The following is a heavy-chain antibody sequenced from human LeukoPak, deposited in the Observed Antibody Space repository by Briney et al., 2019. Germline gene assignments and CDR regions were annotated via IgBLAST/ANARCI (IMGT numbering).Heavy chain of an antibody. CDR3: AKDGHYDSSGYYFDY. CDR1: GFTFSDYA. J-gene: IGHJ4*02. D-gene: IGHD3-22*01. V-gene: IGHV3-23*01. Sequence: GGSLRLSCAVSGFTFSDYAMNWVRRAPGKGLEWVSAVSGGSGGTTYYADSVKGRFTISRDNSKNTLYLQMNSLRAEDTAVYYCAKDGHYDSSGYYFDYWGQGTLVTVSS. CDR2: VSGGSGGTT.